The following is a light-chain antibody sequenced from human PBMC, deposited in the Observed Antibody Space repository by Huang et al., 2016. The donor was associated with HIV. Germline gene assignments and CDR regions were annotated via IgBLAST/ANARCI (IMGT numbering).Light chain of an antibody. CDR1: QDSYNY. CDR3: LQQKNFQAPT. V-gene: IGKV1-17*03. Sequence: DIQLTQSPSAMAASVGDRVTITCRPTQDSYNYLAWFQQQTGKAPKRLIYGASSLQTRGPSRCGGSRSGTEFSLTINNLQPEDSAAYYCLQQKNFQAPTFGQVTKVEIK. CDR2: GAS. J-gene: IGKJ1*01.